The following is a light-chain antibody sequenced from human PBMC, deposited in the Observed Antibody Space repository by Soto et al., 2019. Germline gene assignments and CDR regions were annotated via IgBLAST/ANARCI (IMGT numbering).Light chain of an antibody. CDR1: TSNIGTFY. CDR3: AAWDDNLNAYV. Sequence: QSVLTQPPSTSSTPGQTVTISCSGSTSNIGTFYVYWYQHLPGTAPKLLIYIGDQRASGVSDRFSASKSGTSASLAISGLRSDDEADYYCAAWDDNLNAYVFGSGTKVTAL. J-gene: IGLJ1*01. CDR2: IGD. V-gene: IGLV1-47*02.